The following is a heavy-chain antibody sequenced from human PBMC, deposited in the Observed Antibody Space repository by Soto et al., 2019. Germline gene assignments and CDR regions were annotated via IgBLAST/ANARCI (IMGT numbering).Heavy chain of an antibody. CDR2: ISSSSSYI. J-gene: IGHJ6*02. Sequence: EVPLVESGGGLVKPGGSLRLSCTASGFTFNTYSMNWVRQAPGKGLEWVSSISSSSSYIYYADSVKGRFAISRDNAKISLYLQMNSLRAEDTAVYYCARGHDPFSSGYPYYYYYGMDVWGQGTTVTVSS. CDR3: ARGHDPFSSGYPYYYYYGMDV. CDR1: GFTFNTYS. V-gene: IGHV3-21*01. D-gene: IGHD3-22*01.